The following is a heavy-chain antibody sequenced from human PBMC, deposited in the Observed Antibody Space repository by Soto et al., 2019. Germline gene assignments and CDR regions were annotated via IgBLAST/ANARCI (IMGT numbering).Heavy chain of an antibody. CDR1: GGSISSGDYD. V-gene: IGHV4-30-4*01. CDR3: ARVVDAAMLS. Sequence: QVQLQESGPGLVKPSQTLSLTCTVSGGSISSGDYDWTWIRQPPGKGLEWIGYISYSGSTYYNPSLKRRVTISIDTSKNQMSLKLSSVTAADTAVYYCARVVDAAMLSWGQGTLVTVSS. CDR2: ISYSGST. D-gene: IGHD5-18*01. J-gene: IGHJ4*02.